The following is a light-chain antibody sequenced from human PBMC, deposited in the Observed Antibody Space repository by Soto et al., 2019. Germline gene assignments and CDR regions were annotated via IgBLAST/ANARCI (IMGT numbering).Light chain of an antibody. CDR2: QTS. Sequence: EIVLTQSPATLSSFPGDRVTLSCRASQYINTRLAWYQHRPGQAPRLLIYQTSIRAAGIPARFSASGSGTEFTLTISSLQSEDFAVYYCQQRSTWPPFSFGPGTKVDIK. CDR1: QYINTR. CDR3: QQRSTWPPFS. V-gene: IGKV3-11*01. J-gene: IGKJ3*01.